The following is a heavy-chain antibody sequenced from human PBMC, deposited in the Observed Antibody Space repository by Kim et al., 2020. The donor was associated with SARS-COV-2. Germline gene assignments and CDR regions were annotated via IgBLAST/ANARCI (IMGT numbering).Heavy chain of an antibody. CDR1: GFTFGDYA. CDR3: TTGYSSGWDVDY. CDR2: IRSKAYGGTT. V-gene: IGHV3-49*04. D-gene: IGHD6-19*01. J-gene: IGHJ4*02. Sequence: GGSLRLSCTASGFTFGDYAMSWVRQAPGKGLERVGFIRSKAYGGTTEYAASVKGRFTISRDDSKSIAYLQMNSLKTEDTAVYYCTTGYSSGWDVDYWGQGTLVTVSS.